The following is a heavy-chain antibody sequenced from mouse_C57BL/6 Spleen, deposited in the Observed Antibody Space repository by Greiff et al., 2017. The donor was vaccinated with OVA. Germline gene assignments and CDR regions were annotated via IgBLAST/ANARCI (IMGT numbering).Heavy chain of an antibody. CDR1: GYTFTDYY. CDR3: AKAAQRTEKFDY. CDR2: INPYNGGT. V-gene: IGHV1-19*01. D-gene: IGHD3-2*02. Sequence: VQLQQSGPVLVKPGASVKMSCKASGYTFTDYYMNWVKQSHGKSLEWIGVINPYNGGTSYNQKFKGKATLTVDKSSSTAYMELNSLTSEDSAVYYCAKAAQRTEKFDYWGQGTTLTVSS. J-gene: IGHJ2*01.